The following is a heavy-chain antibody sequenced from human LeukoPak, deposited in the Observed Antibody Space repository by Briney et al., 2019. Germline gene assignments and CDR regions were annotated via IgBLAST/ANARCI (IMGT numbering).Heavy chain of an antibody. V-gene: IGHV1-8*01. D-gene: IGHD6-13*01. Sequence: GASVKVSCKASVYTFTSYVIYWVRPATGQGLEWMGWMNPNSGNTGYAQKFQGRVTMTRNTAISTAYMELTSLRSEDTVVYYCATGLSKYSSSWYGHYYYYGTDVWGQGTTVTVSS. CDR1: VYTFTSYV. J-gene: IGHJ6*02. CDR2: MNPNSGNT. CDR3: ATGLSKYSSSWYGHYYYYGTDV.